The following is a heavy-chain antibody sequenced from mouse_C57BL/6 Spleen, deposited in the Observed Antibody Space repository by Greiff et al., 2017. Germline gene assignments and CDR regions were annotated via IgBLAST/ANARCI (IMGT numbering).Heavy chain of an antibody. Sequence: VQGVESGPELVKPGASVKISCKASGYAFSSSWMNWVKQRPGKGLEWIGRIYPGDGDTNYNGKFKGKATLTADKSSSTAYMQLSSLTSEDSAVYFGARGGSRGPNWYFDVWGTGTTVTVSS. CDR1: GYAFSSSW. J-gene: IGHJ1*03. CDR2: IYPGDGDT. D-gene: IGHD1-1*01. V-gene: IGHV1-82*01. CDR3: ARGGSRGPNWYFDV.